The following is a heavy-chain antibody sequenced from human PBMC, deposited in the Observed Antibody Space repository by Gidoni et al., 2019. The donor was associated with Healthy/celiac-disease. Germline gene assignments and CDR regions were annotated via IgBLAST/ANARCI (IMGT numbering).Heavy chain of an antibody. CDR2: ISRNGGST. Sequence: EVQLVESGGGLVQPGGSLSLPCSASGVTFSSYAMNWVRQAPGKGLEYVSAISRNGGSTYYADSVKGRFTISRDNSKNTLYLQMSSLRAEDTAVYYCVKIIAVADHFDYWGQGTLVTVSS. CDR1: GVTFSSYA. V-gene: IGHV3-64D*06. CDR3: VKIIAVADHFDY. J-gene: IGHJ4*02. D-gene: IGHD6-19*01.